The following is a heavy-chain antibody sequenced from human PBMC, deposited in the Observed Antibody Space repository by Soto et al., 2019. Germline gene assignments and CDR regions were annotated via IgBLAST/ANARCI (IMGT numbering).Heavy chain of an antibody. CDR1: GFTFSSYS. CDR3: ARAETLVYYDSSGYHEGTDAFDI. D-gene: IGHD3-22*01. J-gene: IGHJ3*02. V-gene: IGHV3-21*01. CDR2: ISSSSSYI. Sequence: GGSLRLSCAASGFTFSSYSMNWVRQAPGKGLEWVSSISSSSSYIYYADSVKGRFTISRDNAKNSLYLQMNSLRAEDTAVYYCARAETLVYYDSSGYHEGTDAFDIWGQGTMVT.